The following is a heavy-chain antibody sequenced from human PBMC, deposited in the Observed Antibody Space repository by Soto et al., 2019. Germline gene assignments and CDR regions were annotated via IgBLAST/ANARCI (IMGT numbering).Heavy chain of an antibody. CDR2: ISSSSSYI. Sequence: PGGSLRLSCAASGFTFSSYSMNWVRQAPGKGLEWVSSISSSSSYIYYADSVEGRFTISRDNAKNSLYLQMNSLRAEDTAVYYCARGRGSSSGMDVWGQGTTVTVYS. CDR1: GFTFSSYS. J-gene: IGHJ6*02. D-gene: IGHD6-6*01. CDR3: ARGRGSSSGMDV. V-gene: IGHV3-21*01.